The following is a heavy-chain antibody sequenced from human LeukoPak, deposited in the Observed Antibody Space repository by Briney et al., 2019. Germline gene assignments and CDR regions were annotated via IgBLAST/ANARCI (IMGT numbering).Heavy chain of an antibody. D-gene: IGHD6-13*01. CDR2: IYTSGST. V-gene: IGHV4-4*07. CDR1: GGSISSYY. Sequence: SETLSLTCTVSGGSISSYYWSWIRQPAGKGLEWIGRIYTSGSTNYNPSLKSRVTMSVDTSKNQFSLKLSSVTAADTAVYYCASAGIAAAGYYFDYWGQGTLVTVSS. CDR3: ASAGIAAAGYYFDY. J-gene: IGHJ4*02.